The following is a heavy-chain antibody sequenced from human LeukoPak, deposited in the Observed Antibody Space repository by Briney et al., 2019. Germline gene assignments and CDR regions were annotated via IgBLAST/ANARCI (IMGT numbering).Heavy chain of an antibody. CDR1: GFTFSSYW. Sequence: GGSLRLSCAASGFTFSSYWMSWVRQAPGKGLEWVSVIHSGVATYYADSVRGRFTISRDEAKNTLYLQMSNLRAEDTAVYYCAREVWIRGSYFDYWGQGTLVTVSS. CDR2: IHSGVAT. V-gene: IGHV3-66*01. D-gene: IGHD3-16*01. CDR3: AREVWIRGSYFDY. J-gene: IGHJ4*02.